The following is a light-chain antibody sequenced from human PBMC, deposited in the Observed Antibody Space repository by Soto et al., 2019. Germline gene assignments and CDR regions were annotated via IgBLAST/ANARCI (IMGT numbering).Light chain of an antibody. V-gene: IGLV2-14*01. CDR1: SSDVGAYKY. J-gene: IGLJ1*01. CDR2: EVS. CDR3: SSYTDSSNYV. Sequence: QSALTQPASVSGSPGQSITISCTGSSSDVGAYKYVSWFQQHPGKAPKLIIYEVSNRPSGVSDRFSGSKSGNTASLTISGLQAEDEADYHCSSYTDSSNYVFGTGTKLTVL.